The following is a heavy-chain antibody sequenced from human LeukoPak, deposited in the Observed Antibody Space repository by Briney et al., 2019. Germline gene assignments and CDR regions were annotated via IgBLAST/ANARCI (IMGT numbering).Heavy chain of an antibody. CDR2: IYHSGST. CDR3: ANLDFGGGSGVRDY. CDR1: GGSISSGGYY. J-gene: IGHJ4*02. D-gene: IGHD3-10*01. Sequence: PSETLSLTCTVSGGSISSGGYYWSWIRQPAGKGLEWIGYIYHSGSTYYNPSLKSRVIISVDTSKNQFSLKLSSVTAADTAVYYCANLDFGGGSGVRDYWGQGTLVTVSS. V-gene: IGHV4-30-2*01.